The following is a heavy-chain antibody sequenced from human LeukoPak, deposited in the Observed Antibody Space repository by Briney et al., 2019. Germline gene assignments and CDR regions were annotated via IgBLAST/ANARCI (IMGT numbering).Heavy chain of an antibody. J-gene: IGHJ6*02. CDR2: IIPILGIA. D-gene: IGHD6-19*01. V-gene: IGHV1-69*04. CDR3: ARAVTGERTSQWLVPSYYYYYGMDV. Sequence: ASVKVSCKASGGTFSSYAVSWVRQAPGQGLEWMGRIIPILGIANYAQKFQGRVTITADKSTSTAYMELSSLRSEDTAVYYCARAVTGERTSQWLVPSYYYYYGMDVWGQGTTVTVSS. CDR1: GGTFSSYA.